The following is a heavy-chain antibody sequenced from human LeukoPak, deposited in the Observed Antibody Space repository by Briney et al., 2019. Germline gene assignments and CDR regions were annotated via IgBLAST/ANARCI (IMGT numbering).Heavy chain of an antibody. CDR1: GGSFSGYY. CDR3: ARVLVAGNDY. J-gene: IGHJ4*02. V-gene: IGHV4-34*01. Sequence: SETLSLTCAVYGGSFSGYYWSWIRQPPGKGLEWIGEINHSGSTNYNPSLKSRVTISVDTSKNQFSLKLSSVTAADTAVYYCARVLVAGNDYWGQGTLVTVSS. D-gene: IGHD6-19*01. CDR2: INHSGST.